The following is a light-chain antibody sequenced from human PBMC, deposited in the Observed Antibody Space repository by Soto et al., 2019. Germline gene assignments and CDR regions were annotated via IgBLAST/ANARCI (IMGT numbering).Light chain of an antibody. CDR3: QQYGRAPYT. Sequence: EIVMRQSPDTVSVSAGARATLAXRASQSFSSRVVWYQQKSGXAPSXXXYDXSTRAAGVPARCSGSGSATEFTLTISRLEPEDVAVYYCQQYGRAPYTFGLGTRLEIK. CDR1: QSFSSR. J-gene: IGKJ5*01. V-gene: IGKV3-15*01. CDR2: DXS.